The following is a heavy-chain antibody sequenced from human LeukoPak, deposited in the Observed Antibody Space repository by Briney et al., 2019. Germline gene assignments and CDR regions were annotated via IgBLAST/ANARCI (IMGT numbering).Heavy chain of an antibody. CDR2: IYYSGST. V-gene: IGHV4-59*01. D-gene: IGHD3-3*01. CDR1: GGSISSYY. CDR3: ARGVNYDFWSGYYPGYYYYYMDV. J-gene: IGHJ6*03. Sequence: SETLSLTCTVSGGSISSYYWSWIRQPPGKGLEWIGYIYYSGSTNYNPSLKSRVTISVDTSKNQFSLKLSSVTAADTAAYYCARGVNYDFWSGYYPGYYYYYMDVWGKGTTVTVSS.